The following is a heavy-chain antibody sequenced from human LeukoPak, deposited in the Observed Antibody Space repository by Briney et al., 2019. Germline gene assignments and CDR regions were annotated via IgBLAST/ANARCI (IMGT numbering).Heavy chain of an antibody. CDR2: ISSSSSTI. CDR1: GFTFSSYA. V-gene: IGHV3-48*01. D-gene: IGHD3-22*01. J-gene: IGHJ4*02. Sequence: GGSLRLSCAASGFTFSSYAMSWVRQAPGKGLEWVSYISSSSSTIYYADSVKGRFTISRDNAKNSLYLQMNSLRAEDTAVYYCARVQYYYDSSGPFDYWGQGTLVTVSS. CDR3: ARVQYYYDSSGPFDY.